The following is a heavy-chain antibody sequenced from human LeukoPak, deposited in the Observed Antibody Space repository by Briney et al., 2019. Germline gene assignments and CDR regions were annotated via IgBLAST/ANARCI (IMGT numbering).Heavy chain of an antibody. D-gene: IGHD3-22*01. CDR1: GFTFSSYG. V-gene: IGHV3-30*02. CDR3: ARGAYYYDSSGSTFDY. Sequence: GGSLRLSCAASGFTFSSYGMHWVRQAPGKGLEWVAFIRYDGSNKYYADSVKGRFTISRDNSKNTVYLQMNSLRAEDTAVYYCARGAYYYDSSGSTFDYWGQGTLVTVSS. CDR2: IRYDGSNK. J-gene: IGHJ4*02.